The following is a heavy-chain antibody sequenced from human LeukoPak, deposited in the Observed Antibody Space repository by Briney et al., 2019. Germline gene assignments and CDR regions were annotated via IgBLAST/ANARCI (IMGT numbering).Heavy chain of an antibody. V-gene: IGHV3-30*18. CDR3: AKPNTPYYYYYMDV. J-gene: IGHJ6*03. D-gene: IGHD2-2*02. CDR1: GFTFSSYG. Sequence: GGSLRLSCAASGFTFSSYGMHWVRQAPGKGLEWVAVISYDGGNKYYADSVKGRFTISRDNSKNTLYLQMNSLRAEDTAVYYCAKPNTPYYYYYMDVWGKGTTVTVSS. CDR2: ISYDGGNK.